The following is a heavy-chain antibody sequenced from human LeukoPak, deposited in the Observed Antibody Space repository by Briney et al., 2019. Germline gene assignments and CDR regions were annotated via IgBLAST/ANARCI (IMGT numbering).Heavy chain of an antibody. J-gene: IGHJ4*02. D-gene: IGHD3-22*01. CDR1: GFTFSSYG. V-gene: IGHV3-48*01. Sequence: PGGSLRLSCAASGFTFSSYGMHWVRQAPGKGLEWVSYISSSSSNIYYTDSVKGRFTISRDNAKNSLYLQMNSLRAEDTAVYYCATGANSSVAHEYWGQGSLVTVSS. CDR3: ATGANSSVAHEY. CDR2: ISSSSSNI.